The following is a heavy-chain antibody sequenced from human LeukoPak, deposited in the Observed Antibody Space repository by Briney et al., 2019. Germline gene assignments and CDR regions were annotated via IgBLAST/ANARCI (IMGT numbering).Heavy chain of an antibody. V-gene: IGHV4-39*01. CDR3: AKHPLKAYVSDWFDP. J-gene: IGHJ5*02. CDR1: GGSISSRSYY. D-gene: IGHD3-10*02. CDR2: IFYSGST. Sequence: PSETLSLTCTVSGGSISSRSYYWGWLRQPPGKGLEWIASIFYSGSTYHNPSLKSRVTISVDTSKSQFSLKLISVTAADTAVYFCAKHPLKAYVSDWFDPWGQGTLVTVSS.